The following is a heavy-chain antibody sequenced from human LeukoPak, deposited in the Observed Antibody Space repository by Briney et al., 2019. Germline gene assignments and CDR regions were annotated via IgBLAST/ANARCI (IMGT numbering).Heavy chain of an antibody. Sequence: PSETLSLTYAVYGGSFSGYYWSWIRQPPGKGLEWIGEINHSGSTNYNPSLKSRVTISVDTSKNQFSLKLSSVTAADTAVYYCARVVARYSSGWCESTPPQPPLYYFDYWGQGTLVTVSS. CDR1: GGSFSGYY. J-gene: IGHJ4*02. D-gene: IGHD6-19*01. CDR2: INHSGST. CDR3: ARVVARYSSGWCESTPPQPPLYYFDY. V-gene: IGHV4-34*01.